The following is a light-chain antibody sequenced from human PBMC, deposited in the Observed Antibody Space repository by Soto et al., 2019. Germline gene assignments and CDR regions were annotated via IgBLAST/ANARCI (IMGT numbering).Light chain of an antibody. V-gene: IGLV2-14*03. CDR3: TSWTTSTTMI. J-gene: IGLJ2*01. Sequence: QSVLTQPASVSGSPGQSITISCTGTSSDVGGYNYVSWYQQHPGKAPKLMLYDVNIRPSGVSNRFSGSKSGNTASLTISGLQAEDEADYYCTSWTTSTTMIFDGGTKVTVL. CDR1: SSDVGGYNY. CDR2: DVN.